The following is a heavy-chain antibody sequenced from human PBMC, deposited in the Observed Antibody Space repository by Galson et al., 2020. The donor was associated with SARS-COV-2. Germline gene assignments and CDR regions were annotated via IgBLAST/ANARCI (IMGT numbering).Heavy chain of an antibody. J-gene: IGHJ3*02. CDR3: ARQTEYQYYDYVWGTYRPIDVFDI. D-gene: IGHD3-16*02. CDR1: GFTFRSYS. V-gene: IGHV3-21*01. Sequence: GESLKLSCAASGFTFRSYSMNWVRQAPGKGLEWVPSISSSSTYIFYADSVKGRLTISRDNAKKSMYLQMNSLRAEDTAMYYCARQTEYQYYDYVWGTYRPIDVFDIWGQGTMVTVSS. CDR2: ISSSSTYI.